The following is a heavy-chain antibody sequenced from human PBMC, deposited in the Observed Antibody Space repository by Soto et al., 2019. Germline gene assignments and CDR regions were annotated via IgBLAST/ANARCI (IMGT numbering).Heavy chain of an antibody. CDR3: ARAKGLVTVTTSWFDP. CDR2: ISAYNGNT. Sequence: ASVKVSCKASGYTFTSYGISWVRKAPGQGLEWMGWISAYNGNTNYAQKLQGRVTMTTDTSTSTAYMELRSLRSDDTAVYYCARAKGLVTVTTSWFDPWGQGTLVTVSS. CDR1: GYTFTSYG. V-gene: IGHV1-18*01. J-gene: IGHJ5*02. D-gene: IGHD4-17*01.